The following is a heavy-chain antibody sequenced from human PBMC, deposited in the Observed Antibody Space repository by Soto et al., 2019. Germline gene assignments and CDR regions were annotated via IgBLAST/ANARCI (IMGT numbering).Heavy chain of an antibody. D-gene: IGHD2-2*01. V-gene: IGHV3-21*01. CDR2: ISSSSSYI. CDR3: ARDRVYCSSTSCYAGIFDY. J-gene: IGHJ4*02. CDR1: GFTFSSYS. Sequence: GGSLRLSCAASGFTFSSYSMNWVRQAPGKGLEWVSSISSSSSYIYYADSVKGRFTISRDNAKNSLYLQMNSLRAEDTAVYYCARDRVYCSSTSCYAGIFDYWGQGTLVTVSS.